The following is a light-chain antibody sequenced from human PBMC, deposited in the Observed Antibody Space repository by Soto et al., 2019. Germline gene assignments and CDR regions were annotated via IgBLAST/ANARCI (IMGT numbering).Light chain of an antibody. Sequence: QSALTQPASVSGSPGQSITISCTGTTSDVGSYNLVSWYQQYPGKAPKLIIHEDSKRPSGVSNRFSGSKSGNTASLTISGLQAEDEDDYYCSSSTNSVLFGGGTKVTVL. CDR2: EDS. V-gene: IGLV2-23*01. CDR3: SSSTNSVL. CDR1: TSDVGSYNL. J-gene: IGLJ2*01.